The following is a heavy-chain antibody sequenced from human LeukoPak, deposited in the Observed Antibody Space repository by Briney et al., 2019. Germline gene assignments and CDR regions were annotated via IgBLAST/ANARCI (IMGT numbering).Heavy chain of an antibody. J-gene: IGHJ1*01. Sequence: SETLSLTCTVSGGSISSSSYYWGWIRQPPGKGLEWIGSIYYSGSTYYNPSLKSRVTISVATSKNQFSLKLSSVTAAATAVYYCARHAYCGGDCKESLPEYFQHWGQGTLVTVSS. V-gene: IGHV4-39*01. CDR1: GGSISSSSYY. CDR2: IYYSGST. D-gene: IGHD2-21*02. CDR3: ARHAYCGGDCKESLPEYFQH.